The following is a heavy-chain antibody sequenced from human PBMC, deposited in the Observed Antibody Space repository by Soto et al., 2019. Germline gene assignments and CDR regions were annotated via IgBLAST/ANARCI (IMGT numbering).Heavy chain of an antibody. J-gene: IGHJ6*02. CDR3: ARAGRPNYDILTGYFGVYYYGMDV. CDR1: GGTFSSYA. D-gene: IGHD3-9*01. Sequence: ASVKVSCKASGGTFSSYAISWVRQAPGQGLEWMGGIIPIFGTANYAQKFQGRVTITADESTSTAYMELSSLRSEDTAVYYCARAGRPNYDILTGYFGVYYYGMDVWGQGTTVTVSS. CDR2: IIPIFGTA. V-gene: IGHV1-69*13.